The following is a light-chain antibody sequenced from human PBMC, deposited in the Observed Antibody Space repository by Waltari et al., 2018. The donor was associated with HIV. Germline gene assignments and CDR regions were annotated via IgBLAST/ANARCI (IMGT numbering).Light chain of an antibody. V-gene: IGKV3-15*01. Sequence: EIVMTQSPATLSVSPGESATLPCRASQSISINLAWYQQKPGQAPRLLIHDASTRATGIPARFRGTGSGTEFTLTISGLQSEDLAVYYCQQYKNWPPLTFGQGTKVEIK. CDR3: QQYKNWPPLT. J-gene: IGKJ1*01. CDR1: QSISIN. CDR2: DAS.